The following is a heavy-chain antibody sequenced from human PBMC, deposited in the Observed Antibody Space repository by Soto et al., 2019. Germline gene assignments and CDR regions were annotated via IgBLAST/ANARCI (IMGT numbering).Heavy chain of an antibody. CDR2: ISSTTNYI. CDR3: ARESEDLTSNFDY. J-gene: IGHJ4*02. CDR1: GFTFTRYS. Sequence: GESLRLSCAASGFTFTRYSMNWVRQAPGKGLEWVSSISSTTNYIYYGDSMKGRFTISRDNAKNSLYLEMNSLRAEDTAVYYCARESEDLTSNFDYWGQGTLVTVSS. V-gene: IGHV3-21*06.